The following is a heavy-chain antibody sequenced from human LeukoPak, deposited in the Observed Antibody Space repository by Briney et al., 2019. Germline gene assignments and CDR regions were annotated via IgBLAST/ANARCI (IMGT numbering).Heavy chain of an antibody. CDR1: GYSISSGYY. V-gene: IGHV4-38-2*01. D-gene: IGHD2-15*01. CDR3: ATPSGYCSGGSCYSVTGAFDI. Sequence: SETLSLTCAVSGYSISSGYYWGWIRQPPGKALQWIGSIYHNGSTYYNPSLKSRVTISVDTSKNQFSLKLSSVTAADTAVYYCATPSGYCSGGSCYSVTGAFDIWGQGTMVTVSS. J-gene: IGHJ3*02. CDR2: IYHNGST.